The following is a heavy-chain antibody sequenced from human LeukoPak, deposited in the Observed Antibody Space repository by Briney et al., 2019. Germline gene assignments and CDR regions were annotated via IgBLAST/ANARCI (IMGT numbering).Heavy chain of an antibody. Sequence: GASVKVSCKASGYTFTSYGISWVRQAPGKGLEWMGGFDPEDGETIYAQKFQGRVTMTEDTSTDTAYMELSSLRSEDTAVYYCATDLGSSLRYGGLDPWGQGTLVTVSS. CDR1: GYTFTSYG. CDR3: ATDLGSSLRYGGLDP. CDR2: FDPEDGET. V-gene: IGHV1-24*01. J-gene: IGHJ5*02. D-gene: IGHD3-9*01.